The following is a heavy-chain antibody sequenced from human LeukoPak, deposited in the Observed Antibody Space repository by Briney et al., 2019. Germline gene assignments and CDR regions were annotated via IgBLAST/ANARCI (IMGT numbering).Heavy chain of an antibody. D-gene: IGHD2-2*01. V-gene: IGHV3-21*01. CDR1: GFTFSSYS. CDR2: ISSSSSYI. Sequence: GGSLRLSCAASGFTFSSYSMNWVRQAPGKGLEWVSSISSSSSYIYYADSVKGRFTISRDNAKNSLYLQMNSLRAEGTAVYYCARGSALVRYCSSTSCLGIDYWGQGTLVTVSS. CDR3: ARGSALVRYCSSTSCLGIDY. J-gene: IGHJ4*02.